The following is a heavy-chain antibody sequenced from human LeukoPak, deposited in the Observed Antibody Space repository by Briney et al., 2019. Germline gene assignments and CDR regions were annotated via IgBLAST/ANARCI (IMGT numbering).Heavy chain of an antibody. V-gene: IGHV1-3*01. D-gene: IGHD2-8*01. CDR1: GYTFTSYA. CDR3: ARYAIRAVFDY. Sequence: ASVKVSCKASGYTFTSYAIHWVCQAPGQRLEWMGWINAGNGNTKYSQKFQGRVTITRDTSASTAYMELSSLRSEDTAVYYCARYAIRAVFDYWGQGTLVTVSS. J-gene: IGHJ4*02. CDR2: INAGNGNT.